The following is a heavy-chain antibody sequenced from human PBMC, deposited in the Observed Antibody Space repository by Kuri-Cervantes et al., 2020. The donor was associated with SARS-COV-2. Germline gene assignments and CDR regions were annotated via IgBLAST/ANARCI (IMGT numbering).Heavy chain of an antibody. Sequence: GGSLRLSCAASGFTFSSYAMSWVRQAPGKGLEWVSAISGSGGSTYYADSVKGRFTISRDNSKNTLYLQMSSLRAEDTAVYYCARDPRIQLWLLGRLDYYYYGMDVWGQGTTVTVSS. V-gene: IGHV3-23*01. J-gene: IGHJ6*02. CDR2: ISGSGGST. CDR1: GFTFSSYA. CDR3: ARDPRIQLWLLGRLDYYYYGMDV. D-gene: IGHD5-18*01.